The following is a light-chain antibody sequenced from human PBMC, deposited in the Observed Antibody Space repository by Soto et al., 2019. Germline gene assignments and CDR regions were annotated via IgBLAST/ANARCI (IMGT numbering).Light chain of an antibody. J-gene: IGKJ5*01. CDR1: QSISSS. CDR2: AAS. CDR3: QQSYSNPIT. V-gene: IGKV1-39*01. Sequence: DIQLAQSPSSLSASVGDRVTISCRASQSISSSLSWYLQKPGKAPNLLIYAASSLPSGVPSRFSGSGSGTDFSLTISSLQPEDFETYYCQQSYSNPITFGQGTRLEIK.